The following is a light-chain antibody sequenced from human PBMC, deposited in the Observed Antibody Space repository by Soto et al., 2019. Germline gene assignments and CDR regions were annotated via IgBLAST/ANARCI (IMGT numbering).Light chain of an antibody. Sequence: DIQMTQSPSSLSASVGDTVTITCRASQGISNYLAWYQQKPGQVPNLLIYAASTLHSGVPSRFSGSGSGTDFTLTISSLRPEDVATYCCQKYNNAPRTFGQGTKVEI. J-gene: IGKJ1*01. CDR3: QKYNNAPRT. CDR2: AAS. V-gene: IGKV1-27*01. CDR1: QGISNY.